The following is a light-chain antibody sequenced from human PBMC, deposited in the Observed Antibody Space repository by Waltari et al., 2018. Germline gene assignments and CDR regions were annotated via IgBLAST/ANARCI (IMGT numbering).Light chain of an antibody. CDR2: VNSDGSH. J-gene: IGLJ3*02. CDR3: QTGGHGTWV. CDR1: SGHINNV. V-gene: IGLV4-69*01. Sequence: QLVLTQSPSASASLGASVKLTCTLSSGHINNVIAWLQQRPEKGPGYLMKVNSDGSHNKGDDIPDRFSGSGSGAERYLSISSLQSEDEADYICQTGGHGTWVFGGGTKLTVL.